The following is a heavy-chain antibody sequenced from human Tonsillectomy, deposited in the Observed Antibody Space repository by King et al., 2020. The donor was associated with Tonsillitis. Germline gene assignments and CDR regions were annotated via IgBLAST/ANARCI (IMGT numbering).Heavy chain of an antibody. J-gene: IGHJ4*02. CDR2: ISVYNGNT. Sequence: HVQLVESGGEVKKPGASVKVSCKASGYTFPSYDISWVRQAPGQGLEWMGWISVYNGNTNYAQKLQGRVTMTTDTSTSTAYMELRSLRSDDTAVYYCATTQYDYVWGTDRHDNWGQGTLVTVS. CDR3: ATTQYDYVWGTDRHDN. D-gene: IGHD3-16*02. V-gene: IGHV1-18*01. CDR1: GYTFPSYD.